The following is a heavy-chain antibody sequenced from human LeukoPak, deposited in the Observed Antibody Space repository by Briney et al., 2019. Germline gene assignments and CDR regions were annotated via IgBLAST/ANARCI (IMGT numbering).Heavy chain of an antibody. CDR3: ARGYYYDSSGYYPYFDY. Sequence: GGSLRLSCAASGFTVSSNYMSWVRQAPGKGLEWVSVIYSGGSTYYADSVKGRFTISRDNSKNTLYPQMNSLRAEDTAVYYCARGYYYDSSGYYPYFDYWGQGTLVTVSS. CDR2: IYSGGST. J-gene: IGHJ4*02. V-gene: IGHV3-53*01. D-gene: IGHD3-22*01. CDR1: GFTVSSNY.